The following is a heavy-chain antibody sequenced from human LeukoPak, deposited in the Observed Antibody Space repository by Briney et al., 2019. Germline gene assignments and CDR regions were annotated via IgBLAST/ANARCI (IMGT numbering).Heavy chain of an antibody. V-gene: IGHV3-30*04. D-gene: IGHD3-10*01. Sequence: GGSLRLSCAASGFTFSSYAMHWVRQAPGKGLEWVAVISYDGSNKYYADSVKGRFTISRDNSKNTLYLQMNSLRAEDTAVYYCARDLSITMVRGVRIDYWGQGTLVTVSS. CDR3: ARDLSITMVRGVRIDY. CDR1: GFTFSSYA. CDR2: ISYDGSNK. J-gene: IGHJ4*02.